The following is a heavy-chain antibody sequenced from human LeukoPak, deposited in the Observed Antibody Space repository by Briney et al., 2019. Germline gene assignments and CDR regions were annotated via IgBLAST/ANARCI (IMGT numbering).Heavy chain of an antibody. CDR1: GDSVSSNSAA. CDR2: TYYRSKWYY. D-gene: IGHD1-26*01. J-gene: IGHJ4*02. V-gene: IGHV6-1*01. Sequence: SQTLSLTCVISGDSVSSNSAAWNWIRQSPSRGLEWLGRTYYRSKWYYHYAVSMKSRITVNPDTSKNQFSLQLNSVTPEDTAVYYCARTRDLGPDYWDQGTLVTVSS. CDR3: ARTRDLGPDY.